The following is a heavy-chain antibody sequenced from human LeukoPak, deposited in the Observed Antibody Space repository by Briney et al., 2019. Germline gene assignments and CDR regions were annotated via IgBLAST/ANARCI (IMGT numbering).Heavy chain of an antibody. Sequence: SETLSLTCTVSGGSISSYYWSWIRQPPGKGLEWIGYIYYSGSTNYNPSLKSRVTISVDTSKNQFPLKLSSVTAADTAVYYCARGNYDSSGYYFPYYYYYMDVWGKGTTVTVSS. D-gene: IGHD3-22*01. J-gene: IGHJ6*03. CDR1: GGSISSYY. V-gene: IGHV4-59*01. CDR3: ARGNYDSSGYYFPYYYYYMDV. CDR2: IYYSGST.